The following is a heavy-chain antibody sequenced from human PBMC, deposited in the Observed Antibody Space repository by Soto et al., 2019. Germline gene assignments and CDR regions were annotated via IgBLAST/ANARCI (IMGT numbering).Heavy chain of an antibody. CDR2: ISSSSSYI. V-gene: IGHV3-21*01. J-gene: IGHJ4*02. CDR3: ARVRNSSGWRLDY. Sequence: EVQLVESGGGLVKPGGSLRLSCAASGFTFSSYSMNWVRQAPGKGLEWVSSISSSSSYIYYADSVKGRFTISRDNAKNSLNLQMNSLRAEDTAVYYCARVRNSSGWRLDYWGQGTLVTVSS. D-gene: IGHD6-19*01. CDR1: GFTFSSYS.